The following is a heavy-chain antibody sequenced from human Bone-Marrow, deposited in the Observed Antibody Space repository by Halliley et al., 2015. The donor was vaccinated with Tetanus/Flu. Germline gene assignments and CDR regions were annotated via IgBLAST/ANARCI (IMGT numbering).Heavy chain of an antibody. CDR3: ARGHRVSNGWGAYYNYGMDA. CDR2: IIPYGNI. CDR1: GGSFGDSGYY. J-gene: IGHJ6*02. Sequence: TLSLTCAVYGGSFGDSGYYWNWCRQPPGKGLEWTGEIIPYGNINYNQSLQSRVTISVNTSKNQFSLKLSSVSAADTAVYYCARGHRVSNGWGAYYNYGMDAWGQGTAVSVSS. V-gene: IGHV4-34*01. D-gene: IGHD6-19*01.